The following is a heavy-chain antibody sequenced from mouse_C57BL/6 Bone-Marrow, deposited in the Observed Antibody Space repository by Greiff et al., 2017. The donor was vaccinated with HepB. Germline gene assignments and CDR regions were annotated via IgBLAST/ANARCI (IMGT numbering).Heavy chain of an antibody. CDR3: ARHVPIYYYGSSYGYFDY. CDR2: ISNGGGST. J-gene: IGHJ2*01. CDR1: GFTFSDYY. D-gene: IGHD1-1*01. V-gene: IGHV5-12*01. Sequence: EVKLMESGGGLVQPGGSLKLSCAASGFTFSDYYMYLVRQTPEKRLGWVAYISNGGGSTYYPDTVKGRFTISRDNAKNTLYLQMSRLKSEDTAMYYCARHVPIYYYGSSYGYFDYWGQGTTLTVSS.